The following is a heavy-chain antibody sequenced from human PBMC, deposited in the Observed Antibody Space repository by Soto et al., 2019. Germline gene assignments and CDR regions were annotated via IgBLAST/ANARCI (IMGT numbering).Heavy chain of an antibody. Sequence: SVQVSCTAWGYAFTSYYMHCVRQAPGQGLASMGIINPSGGSISYAQKFQGRVTMTRDTSTSTVYMELSSLRSEDTAVYSCARESGIAVPGYFDYWGQGTLVTVSS. CDR3: ARESGIAVPGYFDY. CDR1: GYAFTSYY. J-gene: IGHJ4*02. D-gene: IGHD6-19*01. V-gene: IGHV1-46*01. CDR2: INPSGGSI.